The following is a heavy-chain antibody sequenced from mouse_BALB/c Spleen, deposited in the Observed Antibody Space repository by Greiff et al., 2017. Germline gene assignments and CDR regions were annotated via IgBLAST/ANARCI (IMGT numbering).Heavy chain of an antibody. J-gene: IGHJ3*01. V-gene: IGHV3-1*02. CDR2: IHYSGST. Sequence: EVQLQQSGPDLVKPSQSLSLTCTVTGYSITSGYSWHWIRQFPGNKLEWMGYIHYSGSTNYNPSLKRRISITRDTSKNQFFLQLNSVTTEDTATYYCARSTTVVARETWFAYWGQGTLVTVSA. D-gene: IGHD1-1*01. CDR3: ARSTTVVARETWFAY. CDR1: GYSITSGYS.